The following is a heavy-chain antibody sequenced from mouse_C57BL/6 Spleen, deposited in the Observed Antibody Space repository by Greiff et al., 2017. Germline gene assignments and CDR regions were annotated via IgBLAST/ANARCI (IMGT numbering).Heavy chain of an antibody. CDR3: ATFITTVVVDFDYAMDY. V-gene: IGHV1-7*01. D-gene: IGHD1-1*01. J-gene: IGHJ4*01. CDR1: GYTFTSYW. Sequence: QVQLQQSGAELAKPGASVKLSCKASGYTFTSYWMHWVKQRPGQGLEWIGYINPSSGYTKYNQKFKDKATLTADKSSSTAYMQLSSLTYEYSAVYYCATFITTVVVDFDYAMDYWGQGTSVTVSS. CDR2: INPSSGYT.